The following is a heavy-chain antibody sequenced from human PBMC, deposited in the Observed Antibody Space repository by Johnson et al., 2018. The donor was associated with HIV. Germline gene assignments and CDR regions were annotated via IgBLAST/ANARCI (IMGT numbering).Heavy chain of an antibody. CDR1: GFTVSSNY. CDR2: IRYDGSDK. J-gene: IGHJ3*02. V-gene: IGHV3-30*02. CDR3: ARGLRRTTVGNDAFDI. D-gene: IGHD4-23*01. Sequence: QVQLVESGGGVVQPGGSLRLSCAASGFTVSSNYMSWVRQAPGKGLEWVAFIRYDGSDKYYADSVKGRFNISRDNSKNTLYLQMNSLRAEDTAVYYCARGLRRTTVGNDAFDIWGQGTMVTVSS.